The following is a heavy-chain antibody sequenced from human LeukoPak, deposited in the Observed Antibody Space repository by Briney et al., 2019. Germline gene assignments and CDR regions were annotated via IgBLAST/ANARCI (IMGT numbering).Heavy chain of an antibody. CDR3: AKEGERGYYYDSSGYYYVDY. J-gene: IGHJ4*02. Sequence: TGGSLRLSCAASGFTFSSYSMNWVRQAPGKGLEWVSSISSSSSYIYYADSVKGRFTISRDNAKNSLYLQMNSLRAEDTAVYYCAKEGERGYYYDSSGYYYVDYWGQGILVTVSS. V-gene: IGHV3-21*04. CDR2: ISSSSSYI. CDR1: GFTFSSYS. D-gene: IGHD3-22*01.